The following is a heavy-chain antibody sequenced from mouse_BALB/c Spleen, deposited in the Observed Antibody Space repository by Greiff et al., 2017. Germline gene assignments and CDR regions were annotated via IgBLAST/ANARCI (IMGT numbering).Heavy chain of an antibody. J-gene: IGHJ3*01. V-gene: IGHV1S81*02. D-gene: IGHD1-1*01. Sequence: VKLQESGAELVKPGASVKLSCKASGYTFTSYYMYWVKQRPGQGLEWIGEINPSNGGTNFNEKFKSKATLTVDKSSSTAYMQLSSLTSEDSAVYYCTRVSYYGSPRFAYWGQGTLVTVSA. CDR1: GYTFTSYY. CDR3: TRVSYYGSPRFAY. CDR2: INPSNGGT.